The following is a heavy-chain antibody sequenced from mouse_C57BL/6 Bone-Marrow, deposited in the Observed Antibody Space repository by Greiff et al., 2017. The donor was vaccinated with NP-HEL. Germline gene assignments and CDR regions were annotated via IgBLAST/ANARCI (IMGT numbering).Heavy chain of an antibody. V-gene: IGHV5-15*04. CDR2: ISKLAYSI. J-gene: IGHJ1*03. Sequence: DVKLVESGGGLVQPGGSLKLSCAASGFTFSDYGMAWVRQAPRKGPEWVAVISKLAYSIYYADTVTGRVTISRENANSTLYLEMSSLRSEDTAMYYCARREGDYFYWYFAVWGTGTTVTVSS. CDR3: ARREGDYFYWYFAV. D-gene: IGHD2-4*01. CDR1: GFTFSDYG.